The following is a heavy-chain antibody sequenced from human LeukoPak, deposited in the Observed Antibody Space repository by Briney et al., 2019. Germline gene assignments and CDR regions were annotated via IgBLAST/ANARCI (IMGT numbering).Heavy chain of an antibody. CDR1: GGSISSGGYS. D-gene: IGHD5-18*01. CDR2: IFDSGNT. J-gene: IGHJ4*02. CDR3: ARVARGYSYGYSLN. V-gene: IGHV4-30-4*07. Sequence: PSETLSLTCAVSGGSISSGGYSWSWIRQPSGKGLEWIGHIFDSGNTYYNPSLKSLLTISVDMSKNQFSLKLSSVTGADTAVYYGARVARGYSYGYSLNWGQGTLVTVSS.